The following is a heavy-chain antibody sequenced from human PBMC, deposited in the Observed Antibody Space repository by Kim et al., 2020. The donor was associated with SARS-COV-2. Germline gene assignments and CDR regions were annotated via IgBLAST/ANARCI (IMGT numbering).Heavy chain of an antibody. CDR2: IIAYDGNT. CDR1: GYTFSSYG. CDR3: ARELFYYYGMDD. J-gene: IGHJ6*02. V-gene: IGHV1-18*04. Sequence: ASVKDSCKASGYTFSSYGISWVRQAPGQGLEGMGWIIAYDGNTNYAQKLHGRVTMTTDTSTSTASMELRSLRSADTAACYCARELFYYYGMDDWC.